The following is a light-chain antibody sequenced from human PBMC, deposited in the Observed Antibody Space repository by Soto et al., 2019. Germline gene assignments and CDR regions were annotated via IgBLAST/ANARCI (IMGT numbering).Light chain of an antibody. Sequence: QSVLTQAASVSGSPGQSHTISGTGTRSDIGAYNYVSWYQQHPAKAPKLVIYEVNNRPSGVSIRFSGSKSGNTAPLTISGLQAEDEADYYCSSFTTTTTLVFGSGTKVTVL. J-gene: IGLJ1*01. CDR3: SSFTTTTTLV. CDR2: EVN. CDR1: RSDIGAYNY. V-gene: IGLV2-14*01.